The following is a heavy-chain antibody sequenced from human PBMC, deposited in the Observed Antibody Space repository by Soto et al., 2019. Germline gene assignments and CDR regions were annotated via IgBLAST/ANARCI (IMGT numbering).Heavy chain of an antibody. CDR2: ISGSGGST. J-gene: IGHJ4*02. D-gene: IGHD3-3*01. Sequence: GGSLSLSCAASGFPFSSHSMSCVRQAPGKGLEWVSAISGSGGSTYYADSVKGRFTISRDNSKNTLYLQMNSLRAEDTAVYYCAKRKPPFGVVITFDYWGQGTLVTVSS. CDR1: GFPFSSHS. CDR3: AKRKPPFGVVITFDY. V-gene: IGHV3-23*01.